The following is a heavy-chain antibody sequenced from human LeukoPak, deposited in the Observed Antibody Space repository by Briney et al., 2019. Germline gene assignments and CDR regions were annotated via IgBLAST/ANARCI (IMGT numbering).Heavy chain of an antibody. Sequence: PSETLSLTCTVSGGSISSSSYYWGWLRQPPGKGLEWIGSVYYSGSTYYNPSLKSRVTISVDTSKNQFSLKLSSVTAADTAVYYCARYQGNYGDYYYYMDVWGKGTTVTVSS. CDR2: VYYSGST. J-gene: IGHJ6*03. D-gene: IGHD4-17*01. CDR1: GGSISSSSYY. CDR3: ARYQGNYGDYYYYMDV. V-gene: IGHV4-39*01.